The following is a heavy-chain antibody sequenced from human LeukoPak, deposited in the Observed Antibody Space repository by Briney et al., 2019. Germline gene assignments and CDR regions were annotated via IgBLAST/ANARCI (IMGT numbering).Heavy chain of an antibody. V-gene: IGHV4-59*01. CDR1: GGSFSSYY. Sequence: SETLSLTCAVYGGSFSSYYWSWIRQPPGKGLEWIGYIYYSGSTNYNPSLKSRVTISVDTSKNQFSLKLSSVTAADTAVYYCARFRALHGVYYFDYWGQGTLVTVSS. CDR2: IYYSGST. J-gene: IGHJ4*02. CDR3: ARFRALHGVYYFDY. D-gene: IGHD2-8*01.